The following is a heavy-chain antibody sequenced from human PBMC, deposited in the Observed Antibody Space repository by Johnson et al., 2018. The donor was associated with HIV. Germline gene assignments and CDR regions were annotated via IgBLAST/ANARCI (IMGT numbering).Heavy chain of an antibody. CDR1: GLSFSNYG. CDR2: ISYDGSNK. J-gene: IGHJ3*02. Sequence: QVQLVESGGGVVQPGKSLTLSCAVSGLSFSNYGIHWVRQAPGKGPEWVAVISYDGSNKYYANSVKGRFTISRDNSKNTLYLQMNSLRAEDTAVYYCAIPSPYYYDSSAFDIWGQGTMVTVSS. CDR3: AIPSPYYYDSSAFDI. D-gene: IGHD3-22*01. V-gene: IGHV3-30*03.